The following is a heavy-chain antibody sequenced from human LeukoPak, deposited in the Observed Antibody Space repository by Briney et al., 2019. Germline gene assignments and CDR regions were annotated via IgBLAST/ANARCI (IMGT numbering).Heavy chain of an antibody. CDR1: GGSISTYY. J-gene: IGHJ1*01. CDR2: IYYTGST. D-gene: IGHD4-23*01. CDR3: ASGHYGSTLWDFQH. V-gene: IGHV4-59*01. Sequence: KTSETLSLTCTVSGGSISTYYWSWIRQPPGKGLEWIGYIYYTGSTSYNPSLKSRVTISVDASRSQFSLKLSSVTAADTAVYYCASGHYGSTLWDFQHWGQGTLVTVSS.